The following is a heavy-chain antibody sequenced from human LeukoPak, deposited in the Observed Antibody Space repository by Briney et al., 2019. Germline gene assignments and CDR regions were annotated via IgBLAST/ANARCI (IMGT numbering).Heavy chain of an antibody. Sequence: ASVKVSCKASGYTFTGYYMRWVRQAPGQGLEWMGWINPNSGGTNYAQKFQGRVTMTRDTSISTAYMELSRLRSDDTAVYYCANLGHSGSYSDYWGQGTLVTVSS. CDR1: GYTFTGYY. D-gene: IGHD3-10*01. V-gene: IGHV1-2*02. CDR3: ANLGHSGSYSDY. J-gene: IGHJ4*02. CDR2: INPNSGGT.